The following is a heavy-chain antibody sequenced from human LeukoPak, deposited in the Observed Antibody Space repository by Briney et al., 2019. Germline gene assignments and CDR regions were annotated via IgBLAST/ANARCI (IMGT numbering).Heavy chain of an antibody. V-gene: IGHV3-23*01. Sequence: GGSLRLSCAASGFTFSSYAMTWVRQAPGKGLEWVSAISGSGDNTFYADSVKGRFTISRDNAKNSLYLQMNSLRAEDTAVYYCARNPRYWGQGTLVTVSS. J-gene: IGHJ4*02. CDR3: ARNPRY. D-gene: IGHD1-14*01. CDR1: GFTFSSYA. CDR2: ISGSGDNT.